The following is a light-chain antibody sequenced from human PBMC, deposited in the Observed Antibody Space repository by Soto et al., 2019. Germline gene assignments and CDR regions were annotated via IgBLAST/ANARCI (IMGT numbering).Light chain of an antibody. CDR2: DAS. Sequence: EIVVTQSPATLSLSPGERATLSCRASQSVSSYLAWYQQKPGQAPRLLIYDASNRATGIPARFSGSGSGTEFTLTISRLEPEDFAVYYCQQRSNWPLTFGGGTKVEIK. CDR3: QQRSNWPLT. J-gene: IGKJ4*01. CDR1: QSVSSY. V-gene: IGKV3-11*01.